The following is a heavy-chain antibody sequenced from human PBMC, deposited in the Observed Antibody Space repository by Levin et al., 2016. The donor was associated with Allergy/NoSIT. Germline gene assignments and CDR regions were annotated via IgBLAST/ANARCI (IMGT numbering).Heavy chain of an antibody. CDR2: IYSGGST. CDR3: ASANRDSPPMDV. CDR1: GFTVSSNY. Sequence: GESLKISCAASGFTVSSNYMSWVRQAPGKGLEWVSVIYSGGSTYYADSVKGRFTISRDNSKNTLYLQMNSLRAEDTAVYYCASANRDSPPMDVWGQGTTVTVSS. V-gene: IGHV3-66*01. D-gene: IGHD3-22*01. J-gene: IGHJ6*02.